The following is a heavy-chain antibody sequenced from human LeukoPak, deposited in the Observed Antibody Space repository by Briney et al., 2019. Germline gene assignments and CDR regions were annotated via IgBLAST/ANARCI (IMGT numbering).Heavy chain of an antibody. V-gene: IGHV3-21*01. J-gene: IGHJ4*02. CDR2: IGSSNTYI. Sequence: GGSLRLSCGASGFTFSTYSMNWVRQAPGKGLEWVSSIGSSNTYIYYADSVKGRITISRDNAKNSLYLQMNSLRAEDTAVYYCARGVYCSSTTCYMDYFDYWGREPWSPSPQ. CDR1: GFTFSTYS. D-gene: IGHD2-2*02. CDR3: ARGVYCSSTTCYMDYFDY.